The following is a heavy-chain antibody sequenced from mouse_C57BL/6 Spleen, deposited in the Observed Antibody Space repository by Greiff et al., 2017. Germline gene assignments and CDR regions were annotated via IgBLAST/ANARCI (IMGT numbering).Heavy chain of an antibody. CDR2: IDPNSGGT. J-gene: IGHJ1*03. V-gene: IGHV1-72*01. CDR1: GYTFTSYW. D-gene: IGHD1-3*01. CDR3: ARESVGQGYWYFDV. Sequence: QVQLKQPGAELVKPGASVKLSCKASGYTFTSYWMHWVKQRPGRGLEWIGRIDPNSGGTKYNEKFKSKATLTVDKPSSTAYMQLSSLTSEDSAVYYCARESVGQGYWYFDVWGTGTTVTVSA.